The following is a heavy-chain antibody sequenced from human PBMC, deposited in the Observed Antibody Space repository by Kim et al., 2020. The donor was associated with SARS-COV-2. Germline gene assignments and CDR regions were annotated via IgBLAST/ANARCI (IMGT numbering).Heavy chain of an antibody. CDR1: GYSISSGYY. D-gene: IGHD3-16*01. CDR3: ARDYGSVWGSKGY. CDR2: VYHSGST. Sequence: SETLSLTCIVTGYSISSGYYWGWIRQPPGKGLEWIGSVYHSGSTYYNPSLKSRVTISVDTSKNQFPLKLYSVTAADTAVYYCARDYGSVWGSKGYWGQGTLVTVSS. V-gene: IGHV4-38-2*02. J-gene: IGHJ4*02.